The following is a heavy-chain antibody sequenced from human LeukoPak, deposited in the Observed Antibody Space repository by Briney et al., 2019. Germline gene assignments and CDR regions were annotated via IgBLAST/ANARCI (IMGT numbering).Heavy chain of an antibody. V-gene: IGHV3-23*01. CDR2: ISGSGGST. Sequence: GGSLRLSCAASGFTFSSYAMSWVRQAPGKGLEWVSAISGSGGSTYYADSVKGRFTISRDNSKKTLYLQMNRMRAEATDVYYCAKAPGSSSRYFDYWGQGTLVTASS. J-gene: IGHJ4*02. CDR3: AKAPGSSSRYFDY. D-gene: IGHD6-13*01. CDR1: GFTFSSYA.